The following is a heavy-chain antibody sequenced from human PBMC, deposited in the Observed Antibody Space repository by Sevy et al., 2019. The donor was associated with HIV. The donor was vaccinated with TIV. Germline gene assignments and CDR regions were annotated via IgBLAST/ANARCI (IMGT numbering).Heavy chain of an antibody. D-gene: IGHD3-22*01. CDR2: IYPGDSDT. CDR1: GYSFTSYW. CDR3: ARWSLYYYDSSGYQEYNWFDP. J-gene: IGHJ5*02. V-gene: IGHV5-51*01. Sequence: GESLKISCKGSGYSFTSYWIGWVRQMPGKGREWMGIIYPGDSDTRYSPSFQGQVTISADKSISTAYLQWSSLKASDTAMYYCARWSLYYYDSSGYQEYNWFDPWGQGTLVTVSS.